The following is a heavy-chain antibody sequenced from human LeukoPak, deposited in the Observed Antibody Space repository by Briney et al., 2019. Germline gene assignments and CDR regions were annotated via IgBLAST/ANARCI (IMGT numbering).Heavy chain of an antibody. CDR3: AKATQQLVRKLYFDY. CDR2: ISGSGGST. V-gene: IGHV3-23*01. J-gene: IGHJ4*02. Sequence: GGSLRLSCAASGFTFSSYAMSWVRQAPGKGLEWVSAISGSGGSTYYADSVKGRFTISRDNSKNTLYLQMNGLRAADTAVYYCAKATQQLVRKLYFDYWGQGTLVTVSS. D-gene: IGHD6-13*01. CDR1: GFTFSSYA.